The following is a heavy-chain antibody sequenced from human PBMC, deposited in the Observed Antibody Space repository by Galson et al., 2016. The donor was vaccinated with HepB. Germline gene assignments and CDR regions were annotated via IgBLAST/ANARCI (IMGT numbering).Heavy chain of an antibody. J-gene: IGHJ4*02. V-gene: IGHV3-64D*06. CDR1: GFTFSSNA. D-gene: IGHD6-19*01. CDR3: VNRGSSGWYDY. CDR2: ITSNRGNT. Sequence: SLRLSCAASGFTFSSNAMHWVRQAPGKGLECVSAITSNRGNTYYADSVKGRFTISRDNSKNTLYLQMTSLRAEDTAVYYCVNRGSSGWYDYWGQGTLVTVSS.